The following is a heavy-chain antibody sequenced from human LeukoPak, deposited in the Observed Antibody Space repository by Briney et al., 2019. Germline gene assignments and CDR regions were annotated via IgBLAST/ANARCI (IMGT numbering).Heavy chain of an antibody. J-gene: IGHJ2*01. CDR3: ARGPPWYFDL. D-gene: IGHD6-25*01. Sequence: GGSLRLSCAASGFTFSRYWMHWVRQAPGKGLVRVSRINSDGSIAAYADSVKGRFTISRDNAKSTLYLQMNSLRAVDTAVYYCARGPPWYFDLWGRGTLVTVSS. CDR1: GFTFSRYW. V-gene: IGHV3-74*01. CDR2: INSDGSIA.